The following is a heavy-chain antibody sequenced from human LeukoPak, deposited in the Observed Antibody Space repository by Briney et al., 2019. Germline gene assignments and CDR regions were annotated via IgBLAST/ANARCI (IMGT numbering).Heavy chain of an antibody. D-gene: IGHD6-19*01. V-gene: IGHV3-30*18. Sequence: PGRSLRLSCAASGFTFSGYGMHWVRRAPGKGLEWVAVISYDGRTKYYADSVKGRFTISRDNSKNTLYLQMNSLRAEDTAVYYCAKDFVYGSGWYETRLHFDYWGQGTLVTVSS. CDR2: ISYDGRTK. CDR3: AKDFVYGSGWYETRLHFDY. J-gene: IGHJ4*02. CDR1: GFTFSGYG.